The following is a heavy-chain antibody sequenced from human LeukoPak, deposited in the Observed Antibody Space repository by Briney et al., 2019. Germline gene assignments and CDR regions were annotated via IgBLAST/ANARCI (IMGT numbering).Heavy chain of an antibody. V-gene: IGHV4-34*01. CDR2: INHVGST. CDR1: DGSFNYNF. D-gene: IGHD5-24*01. J-gene: IGHJ5*02. CDR3: ARADCTSTACYNWFDP. Sequence: PSETLSLTCTVYDGSFNYNFYSWIRQPPGKGLEWLGEINHVGSTNFNPSLGSRISMSVNSSENQISLKLTSVTAADTAVYYCARADCTSTACYNWFDPWGQGTLATVSS.